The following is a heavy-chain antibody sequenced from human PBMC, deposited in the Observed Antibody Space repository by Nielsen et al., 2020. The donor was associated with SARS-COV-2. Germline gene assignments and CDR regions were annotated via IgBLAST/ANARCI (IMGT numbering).Heavy chain of an antibody. J-gene: IGHJ6*02. D-gene: IGHD4-17*01. CDR3: AKDGVIGYGDYPDYYGLDV. CDR1: GFTFSSYW. Sequence: GGSLRLSCAASGFTFSSYWMSWVRQAPGKGLEWVANIKQDGSEKYYVDSVKGRFTISRDNAKNSLYLQMNSLRAEDTAVYYCAKDGVIGYGDYPDYYGLDVWGQGTTVTVSS. CDR2: IKQDGSEK. V-gene: IGHV3-7*03.